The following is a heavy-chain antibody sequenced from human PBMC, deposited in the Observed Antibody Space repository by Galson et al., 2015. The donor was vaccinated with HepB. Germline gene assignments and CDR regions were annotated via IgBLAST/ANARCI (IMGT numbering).Heavy chain of an antibody. J-gene: IGHJ4*02. Sequence: SLRLSCAASGFTFSSYWMSWVRQAPGKGLEWVANIKQDGSEKYYVDSVKGRFTISRDNAKNSLYLQMNSLRAEGTAVYYCARAHCGGDCYLEYYFDYWGQGTLVTVSS. V-gene: IGHV3-7*01. CDR1: GFTFSSYW. CDR3: ARAHCGGDCYLEYYFDY. CDR2: IKQDGSEK. D-gene: IGHD2-21*02.